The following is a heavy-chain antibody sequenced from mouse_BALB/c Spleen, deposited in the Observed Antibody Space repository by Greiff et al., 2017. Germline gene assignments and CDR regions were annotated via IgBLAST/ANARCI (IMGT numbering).Heavy chain of an antibody. CDR3: TRLYDYDGGFAY. D-gene: IGHD2-4*01. Sequence: VQLQQSGTVLARPGASVKMSCKASGYSFTSYWMHWVKQRPGQGLEWIGAIYPGNSDTSYNQKFKGKAKLTAVTSASTAYMELSSLTNEDSAVYYCTRLYDYDGGFAYWGQGTLVTVSA. CDR1: GYSFTSYW. CDR2: IYPGNSDT. J-gene: IGHJ3*01. V-gene: IGHV1-5*01.